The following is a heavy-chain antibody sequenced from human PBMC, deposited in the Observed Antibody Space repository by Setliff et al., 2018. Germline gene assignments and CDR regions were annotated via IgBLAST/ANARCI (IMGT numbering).Heavy chain of an antibody. J-gene: IGHJ5*02. D-gene: IGHD3-22*01. CDR1: GGSISTYY. CDR2: IHYSGST. Sequence: SETLSLTCTVSGGSISTYYWSWIRRPPEKGLEWIAYIHYSGSTNNNPSLKSRATISVDTSKNQFSLKLSSVTAADTAVYYCARAAKYDSSGYYGFWFDPWGQGTLVTVSS. CDR3: ARAAKYDSSGYYGFWFDP. V-gene: IGHV4-59*01.